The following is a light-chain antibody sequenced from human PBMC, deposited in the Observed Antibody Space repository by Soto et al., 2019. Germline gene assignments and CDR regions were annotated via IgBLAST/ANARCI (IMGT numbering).Light chain of an antibody. J-gene: IGLJ2*01. Sequence: QSVLTQPPSVSAAPGQKVTISCSGSSSNIGNNYVSWYQQLPGTAPKLLIYDNNKRPSGVPDRFSGSKSGTSASLAITGLQAEDEADYYCLSFDSSLSVVFGGGTKVTVL. V-gene: IGLV1-51*01. CDR2: DNN. CDR1: SSNIGNNY. CDR3: LSFDSSLSVV.